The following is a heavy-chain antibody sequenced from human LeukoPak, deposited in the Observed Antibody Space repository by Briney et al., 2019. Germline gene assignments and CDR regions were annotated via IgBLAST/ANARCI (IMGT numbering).Heavy chain of an antibody. CDR1: GFTFSSYS. V-gene: IGHV3-48*04. D-gene: IGHD1-26*01. CDR3: ARGAGGATPY. CDR2: ISSSSSTI. J-gene: IGHJ4*02. Sequence: PGGSLRLSCAASGFTFSSYSMNRVRQAPGKGLEWVSYISSSSSTIYYADSVKGRFTISRDNAKNSLYLQMNSLRAEDTAVYYCARGAGGATPYWGQGTLVTVSS.